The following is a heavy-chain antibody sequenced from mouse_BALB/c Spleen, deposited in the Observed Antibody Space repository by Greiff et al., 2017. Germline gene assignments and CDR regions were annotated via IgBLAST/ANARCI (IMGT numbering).Heavy chain of an antibody. CDR2: ISYSGST. D-gene: IGHD3-2*01. Sequence: EVQLQESGPGLVKPSQSLSLTCTVTGYSITSDYAWNWIRQFPGNKLEWMGYISYSGSTSYNPSLKSRISITRDTSKNQFFLQLNSVTTEETATYYCARRGDSSGYDYYAMDYWGQGTSVTVSA. CDR1: GYSITSDYA. V-gene: IGHV3-2*02. CDR3: ARRGDSSGYDYYAMDY. J-gene: IGHJ4*01.